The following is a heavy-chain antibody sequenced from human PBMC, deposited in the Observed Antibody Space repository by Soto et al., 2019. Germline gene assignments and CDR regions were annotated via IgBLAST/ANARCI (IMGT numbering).Heavy chain of an antibody. Sequence: QVQLVESGGGVVQPGRSLRLSCAASGFTFNNYGMHWVRQATGKGLEWVATISNDGSDKYYADSVKGRLTISRDNSKNTVYLQMNSLRAEETAVYYCAKDQGIAASHGIDWGQGTMVTVSS. CDR2: ISNDGSDK. CDR1: GFTFNNYG. D-gene: IGHD6-13*01. CDR3: AKDQGIAASHGID. V-gene: IGHV3-30*18. J-gene: IGHJ3*01.